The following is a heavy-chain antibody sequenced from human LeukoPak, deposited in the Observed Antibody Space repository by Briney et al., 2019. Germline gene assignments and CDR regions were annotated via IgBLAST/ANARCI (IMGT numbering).Heavy chain of an antibody. CDR1: GYTFTSYY. V-gene: IGHV1-46*03. CDR3: AREGHGPQNYYYYYYMDV. D-gene: IGHD2-8*01. CDR2: INPSGGNT. J-gene: IGHJ6*03. Sequence: ASVKVSCKASGYTFTSYYMHWVRQAPGQGLEWMGIINPSGGNTSYAQKFQGRVTMPRDPSTSTVYMELSSLRSEDTAVYYCAREGHGPQNYYYYYYMDVWGKGTTVTVSS.